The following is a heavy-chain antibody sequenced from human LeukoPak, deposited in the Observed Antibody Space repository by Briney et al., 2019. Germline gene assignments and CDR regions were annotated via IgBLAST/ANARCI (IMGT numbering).Heavy chain of an antibody. J-gene: IGHJ4*02. CDR2: VSVSGGGT. V-gene: IGHV3-23*01. Sequence: GGSLRLSCAASGFTFSAYAMTWVRQAPGKGLEWVSTVSVSGGGTYYADSVKGRFTISRDNSKNTLYLQMNSLRAEDTAVYYCAMRGSGGWYEFRDYWGQGTLVTVSS. D-gene: IGHD6-19*01. CDR1: GFTFSAYA. CDR3: AMRGSGGWYEFRDY.